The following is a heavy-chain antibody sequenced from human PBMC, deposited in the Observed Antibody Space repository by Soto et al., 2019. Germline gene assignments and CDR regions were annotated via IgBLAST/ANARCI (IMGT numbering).Heavy chain of an antibody. CDR3: ARARGYYDSSGYYNDY. D-gene: IGHD3-22*01. CDR1: GFTFSDYY. J-gene: IGHJ4*02. Sequence: GGSLRLSCAASGFTFSDYYMSWIRQAPGKGLEWVSYIGSSGSTIYYADSVKGRFTISRDSAKNSLYLQMNSLRAEDTAVYYCARARGYYDSSGYYNDYWGQGTLVTVSS. V-gene: IGHV3-11*01. CDR2: IGSSGSTI.